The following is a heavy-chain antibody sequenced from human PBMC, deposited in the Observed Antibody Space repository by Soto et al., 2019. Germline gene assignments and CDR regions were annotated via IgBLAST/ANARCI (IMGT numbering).Heavy chain of an antibody. CDR2: ISAYNGNT. J-gene: IGHJ6*02. D-gene: IGHD3-10*01. V-gene: IGHV1-18*01. CDR1: GYTFTSYG. CDR3: AREIYYGSGSYSYYYGMDV. Sequence: EASVKVSCKASGYTFTSYGISWVRQAPGQGLEWMGWISAYNGNTNYAQKLQGRVTMTTDTSTSTAYMELSSLRSEDTAVYYCAREIYYGSGSYSYYYGMDVWGRGTTVTVSS.